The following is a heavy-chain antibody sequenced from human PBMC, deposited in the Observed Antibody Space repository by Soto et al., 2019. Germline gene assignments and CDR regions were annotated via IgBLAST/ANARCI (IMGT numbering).Heavy chain of an antibody. D-gene: IGHD2-15*01. CDR1: GGSFSGYY. CDR2: INHSGST. J-gene: IGHJ1*01. CDR3: ARGARVSLLSKYCSGGSCYPRPEYFQH. V-gene: IGHV4-34*01. Sequence: SETLSLTCAVYGGSFSGYYWSWIRQPPGKGLEWIGEINHSGSTNYNPSLKSRVTISVDTSKNQFSLKLSSVTAADTAVYYCARGARVSLLSKYCSGGSCYPRPEYFQHWGQGTLVTVSS.